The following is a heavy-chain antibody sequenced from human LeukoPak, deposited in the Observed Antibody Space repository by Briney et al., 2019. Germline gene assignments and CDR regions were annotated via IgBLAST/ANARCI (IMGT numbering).Heavy chain of an antibody. Sequence: GGSLRLSCAASGFTFSSYSMYWVRQAPGKGLEWVSSISSSSSYINYADSVKGRFTISRDNAKNSLYLQMNSLRAEDTAVYYCARATDGDYVPYWGQGTLVTVSS. CDR3: ARATDGDYVPY. CDR2: ISSSSSYI. CDR1: GFTFSSYS. J-gene: IGHJ4*02. D-gene: IGHD4-17*01. V-gene: IGHV3-21*01.